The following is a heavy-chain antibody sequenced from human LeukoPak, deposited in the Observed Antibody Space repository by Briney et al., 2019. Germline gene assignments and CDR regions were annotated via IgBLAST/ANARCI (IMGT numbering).Heavy chain of an antibody. CDR2: IDPGDGST. J-gene: IGHJ4*02. CDR3: ARSKRNFDY. Sequence: GASVKVSCKASGYTFTDYYLHWVRQAPGQGLEWMGIIDPGDGSTNYAQRFQGRVTMTRDTSTSTVYMEVSSLRSEDTAVYYYARSKRNFDYWGQGALVTVSS. V-gene: IGHV1-46*01. CDR1: GYTFTDYY.